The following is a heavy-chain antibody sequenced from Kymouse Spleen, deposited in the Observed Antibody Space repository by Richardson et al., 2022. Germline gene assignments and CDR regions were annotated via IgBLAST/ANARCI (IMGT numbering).Heavy chain of an antibody. CDR3: AKDGGSGSYLDY. Sequence: EVQLVESGGGLVQPGRSLRLSCAASGFTFDDYAMHWVRQAPGKGLEWVSGISWNSGSIGYADSVKGRFTISRDNAKNSLYLQMNSLRAEDTALYYCAKDGGSGSYLDYWGQGTLVTVSS. CDR2: ISWNSGSI. V-gene: IGHV3-9*01. CDR1: GFTFDDYA. J-gene: IGHJ4*02. D-gene: IGHD3-10*01.